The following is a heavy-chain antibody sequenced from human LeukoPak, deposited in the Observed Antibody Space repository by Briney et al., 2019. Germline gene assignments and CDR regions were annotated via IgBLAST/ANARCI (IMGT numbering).Heavy chain of an antibody. J-gene: IGHJ4*02. Sequence: GGSLRLSCAASGFTFSDAWMTWLRQAPGQGLEWIGLIKRKSDGGTTQYGPPMEGRFTISRDDSKGTLYLQMDSVKTEDTAVYYCATGSRGDFWGQGTLVTVSS. D-gene: IGHD2-2*01. CDR1: GFTFSDAW. V-gene: IGHV3-15*05. CDR2: IKRKSDGGTT. CDR3: ATGSRGDF.